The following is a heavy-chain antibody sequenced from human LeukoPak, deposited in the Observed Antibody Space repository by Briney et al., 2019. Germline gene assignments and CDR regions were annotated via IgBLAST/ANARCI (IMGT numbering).Heavy chain of an antibody. Sequence: GGSLRLSCAASGFTFSSYWMSWVRQAPGKGLEWVANIKQDGSEKYYVDSVKGRFTISRDDAKNSLYLQMNSLRAEDTAVYYCARGVNYYDSSGDNWFDPWGQGTLVTVSS. CDR2: IKQDGSEK. CDR3: ARGVNYYDSSGDNWFDP. J-gene: IGHJ5*02. D-gene: IGHD3-22*01. CDR1: GFTFSSYW. V-gene: IGHV3-7*04.